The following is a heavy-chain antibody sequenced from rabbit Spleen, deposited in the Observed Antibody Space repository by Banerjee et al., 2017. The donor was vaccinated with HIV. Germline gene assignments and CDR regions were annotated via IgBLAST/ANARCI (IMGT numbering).Heavy chain of an antibody. CDR1: GFDFSSYYM. J-gene: IGHJ4*01. V-gene: IGHV1S45*01. Sequence: EQLKESGGGLVQPGGSLKLSCKGSGFDFSSYYMSWVRQAPGKGLEWIACIYAGSSGDTYYASWAKGRFTISKTSSTTVTLQMTSLTAADTATYFCARETSSGWGVVSYYFNLWGPGTLVTVS. CDR3: ARETSSGWGVVSYYFNL. CDR2: IYAGSSGDT. D-gene: IGHD4-1*01.